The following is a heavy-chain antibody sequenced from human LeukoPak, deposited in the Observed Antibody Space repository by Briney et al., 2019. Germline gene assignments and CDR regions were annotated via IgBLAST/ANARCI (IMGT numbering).Heavy chain of an antibody. CDR2: INPNSGGT. V-gene: IGHV1-2*04. CDR3: AREVQLERRVSQFDP. Sequence: ASVKVSCKASGYTFTGYYMHWVRQAPGQGLEWMGWINPNSGGTNYAQKFQGWVTMTRDTSISTAYMELSRLRSDDTAVHYCAREVQLERRVSQFDPWGQGTLVIVSS. D-gene: IGHD1-1*01. CDR1: GYTFTGYY. J-gene: IGHJ5*02.